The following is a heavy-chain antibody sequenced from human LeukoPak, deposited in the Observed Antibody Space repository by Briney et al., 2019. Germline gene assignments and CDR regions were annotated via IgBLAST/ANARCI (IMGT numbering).Heavy chain of an antibody. CDR3: ARLPPDGGVVIGRDPYYYYGMDV. V-gene: IGHV1-69*04. CDR1: GGTFSSYA. CDR2: IIPILGIA. Sequence: SVKLFCKASGGTFSSYAISGERKDRGQGLEWMGRIIPILGIANYAQKFQGRVTITADKSTSTAYMELSSLRSEDTAVYYCARLPPDGGVVIGRDPYYYYGMDVWGQGTTVTVSS. D-gene: IGHD3-3*01. J-gene: IGHJ6*02.